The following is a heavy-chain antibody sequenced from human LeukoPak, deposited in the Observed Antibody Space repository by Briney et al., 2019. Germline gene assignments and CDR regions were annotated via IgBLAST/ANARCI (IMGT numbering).Heavy chain of an antibody. CDR3: ASYPMATSERRFDY. Sequence: ASVKVSCKASGGTFSSYAISWVRQAPGQGLEWMGRIIPILGIANYAQKFQGRVTITADKSTSTAYMELSSLRSEDTAVYYCASYPMATSERRFDYWGQGTLVTVSS. V-gene: IGHV1-69*04. CDR2: IIPILGIA. D-gene: IGHD5-12*01. J-gene: IGHJ4*02. CDR1: GGTFSSYA.